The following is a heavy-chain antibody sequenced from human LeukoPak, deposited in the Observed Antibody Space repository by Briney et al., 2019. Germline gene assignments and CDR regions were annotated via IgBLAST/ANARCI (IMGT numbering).Heavy chain of an antibody. CDR3: AREGREKVAAITNRYYNYYLDL. D-gene: IGHD5-12*01. J-gene: IGHJ6*03. Sequence: GGSLRLSCAASGFTFSNYGMHWVRQAPGKGLEWVSYISSSSSPIYYADSVKGRFTISRDNAKNPLFLQMNSLRAEDTAVYYCAREGREKVAAITNRYYNYYLDLWGKGTTVTVSS. CDR1: GFTFSNYG. V-gene: IGHV3-48*01. CDR2: ISSSSSPI.